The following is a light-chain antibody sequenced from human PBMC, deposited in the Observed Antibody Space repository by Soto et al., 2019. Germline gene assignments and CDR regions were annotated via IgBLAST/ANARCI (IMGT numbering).Light chain of an antibody. V-gene: IGKV3-15*01. CDR3: QQYNNWPRT. CDR2: DAS. J-gene: IGKJ1*01. Sequence: IMLTPSPSTLSVSPGEIATLSFRASQSVSSNLAWYQQKPGQAPRLLISDASTRATGIPARFSGSGSGTEFTLTVSSLQSEDFAVYYCQQYNNWPRTFGQGTKVDIK. CDR1: QSVSSN.